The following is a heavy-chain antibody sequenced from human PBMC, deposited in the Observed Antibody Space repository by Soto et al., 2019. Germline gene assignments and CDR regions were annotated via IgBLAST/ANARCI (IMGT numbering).Heavy chain of an antibody. CDR2: IYYSGST. CDR3: ARLQRELWFGELSSFDY. CDR1: GGSISSSSYY. Sequence: SETLSLTCTVSGGSISSSSYYWGWIRQPPGKGLEWIGSIYYSGSTYYNPSLKSRVTISVDTSKNQFSLKLSSVTAADTAVYYCARLQRELWFGELSSFDYWGQGTLVTVSS. D-gene: IGHD3-10*01. V-gene: IGHV4-39*01. J-gene: IGHJ4*02.